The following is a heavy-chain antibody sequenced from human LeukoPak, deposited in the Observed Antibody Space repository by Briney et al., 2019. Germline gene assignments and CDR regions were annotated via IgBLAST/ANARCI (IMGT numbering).Heavy chain of an antibody. CDR2: IKEDGSEK. CDR3: ATAVAAGWSDP. Sequence: GGSLRLSCAASGFTFSSYWMSWVRQAPGKGLEWVANIKEDGSEKYYVDSVKGRFTISRDNAKNSLYLQMNNLRAEDTALYHCATAVAAGWSDPWGQGTLVTVSS. CDR1: GFTFSSYW. D-gene: IGHD6-13*01. V-gene: IGHV3-7*01. J-gene: IGHJ5*02.